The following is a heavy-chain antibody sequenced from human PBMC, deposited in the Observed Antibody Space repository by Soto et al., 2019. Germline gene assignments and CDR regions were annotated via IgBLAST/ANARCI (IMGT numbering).Heavy chain of an antibody. CDR3: AREDDGGDRDYYGLDV. J-gene: IGHJ6*02. V-gene: IGHV4-30-4*01. CDR2: IHYTGSI. Sequence: WIWIRQSPGKGLDWIGYIHYTGSIMYNPSFKSRLTMAVDTTKNQFSLQLTSVTAADTAVYFCAREDDGGDRDYYGLDVWGQGTTVTVSS. D-gene: IGHD2-21*02.